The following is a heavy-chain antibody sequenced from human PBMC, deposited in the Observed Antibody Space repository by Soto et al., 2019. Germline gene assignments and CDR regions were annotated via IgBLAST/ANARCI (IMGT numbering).Heavy chain of an antibody. CDR1: GFTFSSYS. CDR3: AKDPTHLLRFLEWSYYFDY. Sequence: GGSLRLSCAGSGFTFSSYSIIWVRQAPGKGLEWISYISGSSSTTYYADSVKGRFTISRDNAKNTLYLQMNSLRAEDTAVYYCAKDPTHLLRFLEWSYYFDYWGQGTLVTVSS. CDR2: ISGSSSTT. D-gene: IGHD3-3*01. V-gene: IGHV3-48*01. J-gene: IGHJ4*02.